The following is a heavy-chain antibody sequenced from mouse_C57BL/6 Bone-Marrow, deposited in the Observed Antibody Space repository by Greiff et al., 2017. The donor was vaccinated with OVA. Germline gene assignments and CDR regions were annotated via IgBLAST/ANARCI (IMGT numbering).Heavy chain of an antibody. CDR1: GYTFTEYT. J-gene: IGHJ2*01. D-gene: IGHD1-2*01. V-gene: IGHV1-62-2*01. CDR3: ARHEAGYGYFDY. CDR2: FYPGSGSI. Sequence: VKLMESGAELVKPGASVKLSCKASGYTFTEYTIHWVKQRSGQGLEWIGWFYPGSGSIKYNEKFKDKATLTADKSSSTVYMELSRLTSEDSAVYFCARHEAGYGYFDYWGQGTTLTVSS.